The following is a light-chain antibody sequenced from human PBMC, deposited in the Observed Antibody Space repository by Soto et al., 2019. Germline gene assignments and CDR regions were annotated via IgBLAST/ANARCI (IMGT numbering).Light chain of an antibody. V-gene: IGKV3-20*01. CDR2: GAS. J-gene: IGKJ2*02. Sequence: ETVLTQSPGTLSLSPGERATLSCRASQSVTSSYVAWYQQKPGQAPRLLIYGASSRATGIPDRFSGSGSGTDFTLTISRLEPEDFAVYYCQQYASSPCTFGQGTKLEIK. CDR3: QQYASSPCT. CDR1: QSVTSSY.